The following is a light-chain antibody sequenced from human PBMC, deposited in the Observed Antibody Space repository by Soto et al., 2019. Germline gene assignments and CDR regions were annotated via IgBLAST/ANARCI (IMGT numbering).Light chain of an antibody. CDR3: QQYGSSQGLT. J-gene: IGKJ3*01. CDR1: QSVSSSY. V-gene: IGKV3-20*01. Sequence: IVLTQSPGTLSLSPGERATLSCRASQSVSSSYLAWYQQKPGQAPRLLIYGASSRATGIPDRFSGSGSGTDFTLTISRLEPEDFAVYYCQQYGSSQGLTFGPGTKVDIK. CDR2: GAS.